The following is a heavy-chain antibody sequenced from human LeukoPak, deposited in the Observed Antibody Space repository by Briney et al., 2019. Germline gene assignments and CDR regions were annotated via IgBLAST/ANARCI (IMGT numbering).Heavy chain of an antibody. CDR3: ARDSRSGYDFINYYYYYTDV. CDR1: GYTFTSYG. CDR2: ISAYNGNT. Sequence: ASVKVSCKASGYTFTSYGISWVRQAPGQGLEWMGWISAYNGNTNYAQKLQGRVTMTTDTSTSTAYMELRSLRSDDTAVYYCARDSRSGYDFINYYYYYTDVWGKGTTVTVSS. V-gene: IGHV1-18*01. D-gene: IGHD5-12*01. J-gene: IGHJ6*03.